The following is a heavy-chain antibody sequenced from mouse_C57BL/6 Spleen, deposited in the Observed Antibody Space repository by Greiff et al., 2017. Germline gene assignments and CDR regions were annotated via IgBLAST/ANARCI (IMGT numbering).Heavy chain of an antibody. CDR1: GYTFTSYW. Sequence: QVQLQQSGAELVKPGASVKLSCKASGYTFTSYWMQWVKQRPGQGLEWIGEIDPSDSYTNYNQKFKGKATVTVDTSSSTAYMQLSSLTSEDSAVYYCARKDYYGTSAWFAYWGQGTLVTVSA. CDR2: IDPSDSYT. J-gene: IGHJ3*01. V-gene: IGHV1-50*01. D-gene: IGHD1-1*01. CDR3: ARKDYYGTSAWFAY.